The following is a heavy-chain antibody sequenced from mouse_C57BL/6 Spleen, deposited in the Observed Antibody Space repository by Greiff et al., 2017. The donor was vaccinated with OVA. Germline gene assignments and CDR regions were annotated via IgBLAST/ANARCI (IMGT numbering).Heavy chain of an antibody. CDR3: ARQWGYDSYAMDY. CDR2: IWSDGST. Sequence: VKLQESGPGLVAPSQSLSITCTVSGFSLTSYGVHWVRQPPGKGLEWLVVIWSDGSTTYNSALKSRLSMSKDNSKSQVFLKMNSLQTDDTAMYYCARQWGYDSYAMDYWGQGTSVTVSS. CDR1: GFSLTSYG. J-gene: IGHJ4*01. V-gene: IGHV2-6-1*01. D-gene: IGHD2-2*01.